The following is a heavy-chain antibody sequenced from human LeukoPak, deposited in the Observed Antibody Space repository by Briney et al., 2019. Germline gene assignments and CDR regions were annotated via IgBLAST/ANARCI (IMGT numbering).Heavy chain of an antibody. V-gene: IGHV4-59*01. CDR1: GGSISSYY. CDR2: IYYSGST. D-gene: IGHD3-22*01. J-gene: IGHJ4*02. CDR3: ARQTYYYDSKPFDY. Sequence: SETLSLTCTVSGGSISSYYWSWIRQPPGKGLEWIGYIYYSGSTNYNPSLKSRVTISVDTSKNQFSLKLSSVTAADTAVYYCARQTYYYDSKPFDYWGQGTLVTVSS.